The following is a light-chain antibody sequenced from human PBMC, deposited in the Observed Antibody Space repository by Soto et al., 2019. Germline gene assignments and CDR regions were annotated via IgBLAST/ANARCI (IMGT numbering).Light chain of an antibody. CDR3: SSYTSSSTLL. J-gene: IGLJ2*01. CDR1: SSDVGGYNY. Sequence: QSALTQPASVSGSPGQSITISCTGTSSDVGGYNYVSWYQQHPGKAPKLMIYDVSNRPSGVSNRFSGSKSGNTASLTISGLQAEDEGDYYCSSYTSSSTLLFGGGTQLTVL. V-gene: IGLV2-14*01. CDR2: DVS.